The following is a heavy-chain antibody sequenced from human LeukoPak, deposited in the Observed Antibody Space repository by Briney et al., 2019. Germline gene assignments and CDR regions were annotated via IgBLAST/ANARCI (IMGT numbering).Heavy chain of an antibody. D-gene: IGHD5-12*01. Sequence: ASVKVSCKASGYKFTSYEINWVRQDTGQGPEVMGWINPNSRYTGNAHKFQGRVTMTRNTSISTAYMELSSLRSEDTAAYYCARRCSGYDEMDYWGQGTLVSVSS. CDR2: INPNSRYT. CDR3: ARRCSGYDEMDY. V-gene: IGHV1-8*01. CDR1: GYKFTSYE. J-gene: IGHJ4*02.